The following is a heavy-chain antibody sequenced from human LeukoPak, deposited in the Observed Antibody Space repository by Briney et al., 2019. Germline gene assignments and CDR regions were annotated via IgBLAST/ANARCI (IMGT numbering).Heavy chain of an antibody. CDR2: IRSKAFGGTT. V-gene: IGHV3-49*04. Sequence: GGSLRLSCPASGFTFGDYAMSWVRQAQGKGLEWLGSIRSKAFGGTTEYAASVKGRFTISRDDSKSIAYLQMNSLKTEDTAVYYCTRAPYNNYVNLDYWGQGTLVTVSS. CDR3: TRAPYNNYVNLDY. J-gene: IGHJ4*02. CDR1: GFTFGDYA. D-gene: IGHD4-11*01.